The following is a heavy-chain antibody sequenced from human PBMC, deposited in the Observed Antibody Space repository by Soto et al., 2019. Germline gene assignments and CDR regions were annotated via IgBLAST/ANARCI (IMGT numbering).Heavy chain of an antibody. Sequence: SETLSLTCAVSGGSISSSNWWSWVRQPPGKGLEWIGEIYHSVSTNYNPSLKSRVTISVDKSKNQFSMKLSSVTAADTAVYYCSSVIQALYDSSGYYVTERWFDPWGQWILVTVSS. CDR1: GGSISSSNW. CDR3: SSVIQALYDSSGYYVTERWFDP. CDR2: IYHSVST. D-gene: IGHD3-22*01. V-gene: IGHV4-4*02. J-gene: IGHJ5*02.